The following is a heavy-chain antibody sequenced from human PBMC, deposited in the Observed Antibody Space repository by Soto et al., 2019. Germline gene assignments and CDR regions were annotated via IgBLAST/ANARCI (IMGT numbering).Heavy chain of an antibody. CDR1: GFTFSSYD. D-gene: IGHD4-17*01. CDR3: ARATPSYGDYVHWYFDL. Sequence: EVQLVESGGGLVQPGGSLRLSCAASGFTFSSYDMHWVRQATGKGLEWVSAIGTAGDTYYPGSVKGRFTISRENAKNSLYLQMNSLRAGDTAVYYCARATPSYGDYVHWYFDLWGRGTLVTVSS. J-gene: IGHJ2*01. V-gene: IGHV3-13*01. CDR2: IGTAGDT.